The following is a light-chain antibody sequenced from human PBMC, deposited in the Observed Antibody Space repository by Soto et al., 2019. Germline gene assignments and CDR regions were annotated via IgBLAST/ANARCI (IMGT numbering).Light chain of an antibody. CDR1: QRVSSNY. J-gene: IGKJ1*01. CDR2: GAS. Sequence: PGERATLSCTASQRVSSNYLAWYQQKPGQAPRLLIYGASSRATGIPDRFSGSGSGTDFTLTISRLEPEDFAVYYCQQYGGSPRTFGQGTKVEIK. CDR3: QQYGGSPRT. V-gene: IGKV3-20*01.